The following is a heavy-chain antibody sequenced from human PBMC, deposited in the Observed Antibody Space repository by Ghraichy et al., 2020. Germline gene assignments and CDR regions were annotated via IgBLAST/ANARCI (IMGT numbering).Heavy chain of an antibody. D-gene: IGHD6-13*01. Sequence: SETLSLTCAVYGGSFSGYYWSWIRQPPGKGLEWIGEINHSGSTNYNPSLKSRVTISVDTSKNQFSLKLSSVTAADTAVYYCARLGYDGSSSWIWWFDPWGQGTLVTVSS. CDR3: ARLGYDGSSSWIWWFDP. J-gene: IGHJ5*02. V-gene: IGHV4-34*01. CDR2: INHSGST. CDR1: GGSFSGYY.